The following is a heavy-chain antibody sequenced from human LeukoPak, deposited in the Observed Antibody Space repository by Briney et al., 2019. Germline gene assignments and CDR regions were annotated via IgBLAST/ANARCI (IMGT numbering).Heavy chain of an antibody. CDR3: ARSRLERYYFDY. CDR1: GGSISSGSYY. Sequence: SETLSLTCTVSGGSISSGSYYWSWIRQPAGKGLEWIGRIYTSGSTNYNPSLKSRVTISVDTSKNQFSLKLSSVTAADTAVYYCARSRLERYYFDYWGQGTLVTVSS. J-gene: IGHJ4*02. V-gene: IGHV4-61*02. CDR2: IYTSGST. D-gene: IGHD5-24*01.